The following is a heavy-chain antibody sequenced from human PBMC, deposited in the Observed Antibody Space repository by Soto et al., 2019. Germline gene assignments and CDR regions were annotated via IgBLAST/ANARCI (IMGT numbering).Heavy chain of an antibody. CDR2: FDPEDGET. J-gene: IGHJ4*02. CDR3: ATGQLELRRRLDY. CDR1: GYTLTELS. V-gene: IGHV1-24*01. D-gene: IGHD1-7*01. Sequence: ASVKVSCKVSGYTLTELSMHWVRQAPGKGLEWVGGFDPEDGETIYAQKFQGRVTMTEDTSTDTAYMELSSLRSEDTAVYYCATGQLELRRRLDYWGQLTLVTVSS.